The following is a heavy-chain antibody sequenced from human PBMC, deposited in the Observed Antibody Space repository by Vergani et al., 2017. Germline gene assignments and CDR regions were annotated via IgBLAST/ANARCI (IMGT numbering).Heavy chain of an antibody. CDR1: GGTFSSYT. J-gene: IGHJ5*02. V-gene: IGHV1-69*08. Sequence: QVQLVQSGAEVKKPGSSVKVSCKASGGTFSSYTISWVRQAPGQGLEWMGRIIPILGIANYAQKFQGRVTITADESTSTAYMELSSLRSEDTAVYYCARDPGDGPKEGWFDPWGQGTLVTVSS. D-gene: IGHD3-16*01. CDR3: ARDPGDGPKEGWFDP. CDR2: IIPILGIA.